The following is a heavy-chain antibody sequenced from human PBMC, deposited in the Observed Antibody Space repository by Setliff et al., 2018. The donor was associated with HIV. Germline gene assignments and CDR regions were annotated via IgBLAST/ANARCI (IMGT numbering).Heavy chain of an antibody. CDR2: INSDGSTT. V-gene: IGHV3-74*01. J-gene: IGHJ3*02. CDR1: GFTFSGYW. D-gene: IGHD6-19*01. CDR3: ASQIAVGI. Sequence: SLRLSCAASGFTFSGYWMHWVRQAPGKGLVWVSHINSDGSTTNYADSVKGRFTISRDNAKNTLYLEMNSLTAEDTAVYYCASQIAVGIWGQGTMVTVSS.